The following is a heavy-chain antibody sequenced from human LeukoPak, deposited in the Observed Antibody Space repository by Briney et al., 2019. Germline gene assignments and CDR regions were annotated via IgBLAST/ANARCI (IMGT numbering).Heavy chain of an antibody. CDR3: ARDQRGFSYSKYYFDY. Sequence: PGGSLRLSCAASGFSFSSYGMHWVRQAPGKWLEWVAVIWYDGTNKYYADSVKGRFTISRDNSKNTLYLQMNSLRAEDTAVYYCARDQRGFSYSKYYFDYWGQGTLVTVSS. CDR1: GFSFSSYG. CDR2: IWYDGTNK. J-gene: IGHJ4*02. D-gene: IGHD5-18*01. V-gene: IGHV3-33*01.